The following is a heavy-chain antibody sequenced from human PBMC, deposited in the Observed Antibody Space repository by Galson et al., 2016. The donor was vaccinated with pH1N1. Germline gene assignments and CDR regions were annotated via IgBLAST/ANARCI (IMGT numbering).Heavy chain of an antibody. V-gene: IGHV3-7*01. CDR3: AKENWGCEY. D-gene: IGHD7-27*01. Sequence: SLRLSCAASGFTFSRYYMTWVRQAPGKGLEWVANIKQDGSEKNYVDSVKGRFTISRDNAKNPVYLQMNSLRAEDTAVYYCAKENWGCEYWGQGTLVTVSS. CDR1: GFTFSRYY. J-gene: IGHJ4*02. CDR2: IKQDGSEK.